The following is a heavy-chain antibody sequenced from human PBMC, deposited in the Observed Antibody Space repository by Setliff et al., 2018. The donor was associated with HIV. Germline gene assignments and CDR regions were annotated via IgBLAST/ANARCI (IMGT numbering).Heavy chain of an antibody. Sequence: GGSLRLSCVASGFTFSTYGMHWVRQAPGKGLEWVAFIGYDGSKKFYAESVKDRFTISRDNSKNTLYLQMNSLRAEDTAVYYCGKVKGIEAAGSSAFDIWGQGTMVTVSS. J-gene: IGHJ3*02. D-gene: IGHD6-13*01. CDR3: GKVKGIEAAGSSAFDI. CDR2: IGYDGSKK. CDR1: GFTFSTYG. V-gene: IGHV3-30*02.